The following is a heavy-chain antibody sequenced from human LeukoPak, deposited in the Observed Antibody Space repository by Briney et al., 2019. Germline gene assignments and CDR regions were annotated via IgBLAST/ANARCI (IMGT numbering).Heavy chain of an antibody. CDR1: GFTFNTYG. CDR2: ISGSGGAT. D-gene: IGHD1-1*01. V-gene: IGHV3-23*01. CDR3: AKVYVWNEYYFDY. J-gene: IGHJ4*02. Sequence: GGSLRLSCAASGFTFNTYGMSWVRQAPGKGLEWVSGISGSGGATYYADSVKGRFTISRDDPHNTLYLQMNSLRAEDTAVYYCAKVYVWNEYYFDYWGQGTLVTVSS.